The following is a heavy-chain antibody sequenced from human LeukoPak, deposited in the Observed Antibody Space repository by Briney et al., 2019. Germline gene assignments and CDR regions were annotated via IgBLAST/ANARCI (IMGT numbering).Heavy chain of an antibody. CDR2: ISAYNGNT. V-gene: IGHV1-18*04. Sequence: AXGYTFTSYGISWVRQAPGQGREGMGWISAYNGNTNYAQKLQGRVTMTTDTSTSTAYMELRSLRSDDPAVYYCARDRAMVRGVIITFPPDYWGQGTLVTVSS. CDR3: ARDRAMVRGVIITFPPDY. D-gene: IGHD3-10*01. CDR1: GYTFTSYG. J-gene: IGHJ4*02.